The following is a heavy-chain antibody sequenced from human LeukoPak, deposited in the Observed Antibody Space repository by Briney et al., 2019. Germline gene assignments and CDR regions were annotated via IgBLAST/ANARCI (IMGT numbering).Heavy chain of an antibody. CDR3: ARGGSPPEALGDTFDV. CDR1: GFTFSSYW. V-gene: IGHV3-74*01. J-gene: IGHJ3*01. CDR2: VKSDGSST. D-gene: IGHD1-26*01. Sequence: PGGSLRLSCAAPGFTFSSYWMHWVRQAPGKGLVSVSRVKSDGSSTNYADSVKGRFTVSRDNAKNTLILQMNSLRAEDTAVYYCARGGSPPEALGDTFDVWGHGTLVTVSS.